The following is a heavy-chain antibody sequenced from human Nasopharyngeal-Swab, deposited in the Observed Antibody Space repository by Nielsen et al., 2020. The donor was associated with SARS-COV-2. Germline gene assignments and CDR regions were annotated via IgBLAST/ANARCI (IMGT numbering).Heavy chain of an antibody. CDR1: GFTVSSNY. CDR2: IYSGTET. Sequence: GESLKISCAASGFTVSSNYMSWVRQAPGKGLEWVSVIYSGTETYYADSVRGRFTISRDNSKNTLYLQMNSLRVEDTAVYYCAKAPYLRGLDVWGQGTTVTVSS. V-gene: IGHV3-66*01. CDR3: AKAPYLRGLDV. J-gene: IGHJ6*02. D-gene: IGHD2-21*01.